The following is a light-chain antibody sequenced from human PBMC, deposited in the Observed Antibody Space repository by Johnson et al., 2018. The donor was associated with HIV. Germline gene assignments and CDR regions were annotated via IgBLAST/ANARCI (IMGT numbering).Light chain of an antibody. J-gene: IGLJ1*01. CDR3: GTWDNSLSAGTRYV. V-gene: IGLV1-51*02. CDR2: ENN. CDR1: SSNIGNNY. Sequence: QSVLTQPPSVSAAPGQKVTISCSGSSSNIGNNYVSWYQQVPGTAPKLLIYENNKRPSEIPDRFSGSKSGTSATLAITGLQTGDEADYYCGTWDNSLSAGTRYVFGTGTMVTVL.